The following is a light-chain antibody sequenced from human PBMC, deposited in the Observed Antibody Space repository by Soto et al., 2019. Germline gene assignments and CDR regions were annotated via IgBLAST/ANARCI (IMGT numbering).Light chain of an antibody. J-gene: IGKJ2*01. CDR1: QSVSSY. Sequence: EIVLTQSPATLSFSSGEIATLSCSARQSVSSYLAWYQHTPGQAPRLLIYDASNMATGIPARFSGSGSGTGFTLTISSLELEDFAVYYCQQRSNWSPIYTFGQGTKLDIK. CDR2: DAS. V-gene: IGKV3-11*01. CDR3: QQRSNWSPIYT.